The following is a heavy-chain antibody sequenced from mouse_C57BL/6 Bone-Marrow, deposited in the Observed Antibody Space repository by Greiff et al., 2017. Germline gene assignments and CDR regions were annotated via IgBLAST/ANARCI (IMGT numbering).Heavy chain of an antibody. D-gene: IGHD1-1*01. CDR1: GYTFTSYW. CDR2: IHPNSGST. J-gene: IGHJ2*01. Sequence: QVQLQQPGAELVKPGASVKLSCKASGYTFTSYWMHWVKQRPGQGLEWIGMIHPNSGSTNYNEKFKSKATLTVDKSSSTAYMQLSSLTSEDSAVYYCAREGYYGSSPYYFDYWGQGTTLTVSS. V-gene: IGHV1-64*01. CDR3: AREGYYGSSPYYFDY.